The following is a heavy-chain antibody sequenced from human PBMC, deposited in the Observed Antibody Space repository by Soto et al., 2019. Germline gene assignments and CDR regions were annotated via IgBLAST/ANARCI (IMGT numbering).Heavy chain of an antibody. CDR3: ARTPSQMGYYDFWSGYYNWFDP. CDR2: MNPNSGNT. CDR1: GYTFTSYD. V-gene: IGHV1-8*01. Sequence: ASVKVSCKASGYTFTSYDINWVRQATGQGLEWMGWMNPNSGNTGYAQKFQGRVTMTRNTSISTAYMEQSSLRSEDTAVYYCARTPSQMGYYDFWSGYYNWFDPWGQGTLVTVSS. D-gene: IGHD3-3*01. J-gene: IGHJ5*02.